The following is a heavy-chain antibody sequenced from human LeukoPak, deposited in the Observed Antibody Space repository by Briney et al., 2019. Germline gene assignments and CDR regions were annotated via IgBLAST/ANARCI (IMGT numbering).Heavy chain of an antibody. J-gene: IGHJ4*02. CDR1: GFTFSRYY. Sequence: PGGSLRLSCEVSGFTFSRYYMYWVRQVPGKGLVWVSRLNGYGDYTDYEDSVKGRFTISRDNAKNTLFLQMNSLRAEDTAVYYCAKTDGYTSGWSGIDYWGQGTLVTVSS. CDR3: AKTDGYTSGWSGIDY. CDR2: LNGYGDYT. D-gene: IGHD6-19*01. V-gene: IGHV3-74*01.